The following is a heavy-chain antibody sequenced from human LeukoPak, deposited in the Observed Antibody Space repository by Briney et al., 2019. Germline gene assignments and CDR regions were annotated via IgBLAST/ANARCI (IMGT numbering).Heavy chain of an antibody. CDR1: GFTFSSCS. D-gene: IGHD2-15*01. V-gene: IGHV3-21*01. CDR3: ASTCSGGSCYSYGSDY. Sequence: GGSLRLSCAASGFTFSSCSMNWVRQAPGKGLEWVSSISSSSSYIYYADSVKGRFTISRDNAKNSLYLQMNSLKAEDTAVYYCASTCSGGSCYSYGSDYWGQGTLVTVSS. CDR2: ISSSSSYI. J-gene: IGHJ4*02.